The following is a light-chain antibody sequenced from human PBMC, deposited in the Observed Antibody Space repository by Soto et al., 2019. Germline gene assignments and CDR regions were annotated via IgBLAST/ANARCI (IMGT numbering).Light chain of an antibody. V-gene: IGKV3-15*01. J-gene: IGKJ1*01. CDR1: QSVSSN. CDR3: QQYNNWPT. CDR2: GAS. Sequence: EIGLTQSPGTLSRSPGERATLSCRASQSVSSNLAWYQQKPGQAPRLLIYGASTRATGIPARLSGSGSGTEFTLTISSMKSEDFAVYYCQQYNNWPTFGHGTKVDIK.